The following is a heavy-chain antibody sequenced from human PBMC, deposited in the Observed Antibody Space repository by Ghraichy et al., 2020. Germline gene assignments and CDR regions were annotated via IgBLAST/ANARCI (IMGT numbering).Heavy chain of an antibody. CDR1: GFTFNSYA. Sequence: GGSLRLSCVASGFTFNSYAMSWVRQAPGKGLEWVSAISGSGGSTYYADSVKGRFTVSRDNSKNTLYLQMNSLKAEDTAVYYCAKDLSGWDYYYYYGMDVCGQGTTVTVSS. CDR2: ISGSGGST. CDR3: AKDLSGWDYYYYYGMDV. V-gene: IGHV3-23*01. D-gene: IGHD6-19*01. J-gene: IGHJ6*02.